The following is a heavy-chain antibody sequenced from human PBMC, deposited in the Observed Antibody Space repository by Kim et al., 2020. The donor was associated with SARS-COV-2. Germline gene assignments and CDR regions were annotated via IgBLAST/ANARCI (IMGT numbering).Heavy chain of an antibody. CDR2: ISNNGDTT. CDR3: ATGGGNCFVD. V-gene: IGHV3-23*01. Sequence: GGSLRLSCAASRFTFSGYAMSWVRQAAGKGLEWVSSISNNGDTTYYADSVKGRFTISRDNSKKTQYLQMNSLRAEDTALYFCATGGGNCFVDWGQGTLVTVSS. D-gene: IGHD2-15*01. J-gene: IGHJ4*02. CDR1: RFTFSGYA.